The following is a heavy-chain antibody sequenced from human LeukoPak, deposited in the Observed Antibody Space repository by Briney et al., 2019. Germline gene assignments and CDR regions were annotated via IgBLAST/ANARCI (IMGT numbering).Heavy chain of an antibody. D-gene: IGHD3-22*01. CDR1: GGTFSSHA. CDR2: IIPILGIA. CDR3: ASLTYYYDSSSDY. Sequence: SVKVSCKASGGTFSSHAISWVRQAPGQGLEWMGRIIPILGIANYAQKFQGRVTTTADKSTSTAYMELSSLRSEDTAVYYCASLTYYYDSSSDYWGQGTLVTVSS. J-gene: IGHJ4*02. V-gene: IGHV1-69*04.